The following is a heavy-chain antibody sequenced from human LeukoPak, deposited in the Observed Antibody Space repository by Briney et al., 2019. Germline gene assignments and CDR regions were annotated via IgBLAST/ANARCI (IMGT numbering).Heavy chain of an antibody. V-gene: IGHV3-7*03. CDR2: IKQDGSEK. CDR1: GFTFSSYW. J-gene: IGHJ4*02. CDR3: AKGPGPSITSVTHFDS. D-gene: IGHD4-17*01. Sequence: PGGSLRLSCAGSGFTFSSYWMSWVRQAPGKGLEWVANIKQDGSEKYYGDSAEGRFTISRDNSKDTLYLQMNSLRAEDTAVYYCAKGPGPSITSVTHFDSWGQGTLVTVSS.